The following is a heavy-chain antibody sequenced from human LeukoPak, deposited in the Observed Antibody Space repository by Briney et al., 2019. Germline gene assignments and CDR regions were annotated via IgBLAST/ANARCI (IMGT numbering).Heavy chain of an antibody. Sequence: ASETLSLTCNVSGYSISSGYYWGWIRQPPGKGLEWLGSIHHSRSTYYNPSLKSRVTISVDTSKSQFSLKMRSVTAADTAVYYCAMTIGDYGDYGVGDAFDIWGPGTMVTVSS. CDR3: AMTIGDYGDYGVGDAFDI. CDR2: IHHSRST. D-gene: IGHD4-17*01. V-gene: IGHV4-38-2*02. CDR1: GYSISSGYY. J-gene: IGHJ3*02.